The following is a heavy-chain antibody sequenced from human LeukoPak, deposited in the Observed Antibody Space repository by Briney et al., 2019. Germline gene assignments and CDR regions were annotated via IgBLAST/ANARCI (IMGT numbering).Heavy chain of an antibody. V-gene: IGHV3-74*01. J-gene: IGHJ4*02. CDR3: ARGASARQDY. D-gene: IGHD2-2*01. CDR1: GFTFSTYW. CDR2: IYIDGSST. Sequence: PGGSLRLSCAASGFTFSTYWMHWVRQAPGRGLVWVSRIYIDGSSTNYADSVKGRFTMSRDNAKNTLYLQMNSLTAEDTAVYYCARGASARQDYWGQGTLVTVSS.